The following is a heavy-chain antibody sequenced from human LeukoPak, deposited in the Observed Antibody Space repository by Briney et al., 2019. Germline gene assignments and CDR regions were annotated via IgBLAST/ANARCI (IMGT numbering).Heavy chain of an antibody. CDR3: ARTMAPAIHWWGEDHYFDY. CDR1: GFTFSSYA. V-gene: IGHV3-23*01. D-gene: IGHD6-25*01. CDR2: ISGSGGST. J-gene: IGHJ4*02. Sequence: GGSLRLSCAASGFTFSSYAMSWVRQAPGKGLEWVSAISGSGGSTYYADSVKGRFTISRDNSKQPLYLQMNGLRAEDTAVYYCARTMAPAIHWWGEDHYFDYWGQGTLVTVSS.